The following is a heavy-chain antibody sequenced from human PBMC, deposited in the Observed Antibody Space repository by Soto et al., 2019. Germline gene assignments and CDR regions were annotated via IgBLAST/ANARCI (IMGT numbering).Heavy chain of an antibody. CDR3: ARELYCSVDNCYSWFDP. J-gene: IGHJ5*02. Sequence: QVQLVQSGAEVKKPGSSVKVSCKASGGTFSNYAISWVRQAPGQGLEWMGGIIPFFGTTNYAQSFQGRVTFTADESTSTAYMELSSLRSEDTAVYYCARELYCSVDNCYSWFDPWGQGTLVTVSS. CDR2: IIPFFGTT. CDR1: GGTFSNYA. V-gene: IGHV1-69*12. D-gene: IGHD2-15*01.